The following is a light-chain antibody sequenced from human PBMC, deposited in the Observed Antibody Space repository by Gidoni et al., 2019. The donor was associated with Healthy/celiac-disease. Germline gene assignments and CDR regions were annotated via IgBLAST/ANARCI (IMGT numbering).Light chain of an antibody. V-gene: IGKV2-28*01. CDR3: MQAFQTPFT. CDR1: QRRLHGNGYSY. CDR2: LGS. Sequence: DIVMTQSPLSQPVTPAEPATIACRSSQRRLHGNGYSYLDWYLQKPGHSPQLLIYLGSNRASGVPDRFSGSGSGTDFTLKISRVEAEDVGTYYCMQAFQTPFTFGGGTKVEIK. J-gene: IGKJ4*01.